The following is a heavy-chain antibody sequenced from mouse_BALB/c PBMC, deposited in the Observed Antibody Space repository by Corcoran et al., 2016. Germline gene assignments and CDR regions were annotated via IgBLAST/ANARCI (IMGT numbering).Heavy chain of an antibody. Sequence: EVQLQQSGPELVKPGASVKMSCKASGYTFTSYVMHWVKQKPGQGLEWIGYINPYNDGTKYNEKFKGKATLTSDKSSSTAYMELSSLTSEDSAVYYCARYADGYVDYYAMDYWGQGTSVTVSS. CDR3: ARYADGYVDYYAMDY. V-gene: IGHV1S136*01. J-gene: IGHJ4*01. D-gene: IGHD2-3*01. CDR1: GYTFTSYV. CDR2: INPYNDGT.